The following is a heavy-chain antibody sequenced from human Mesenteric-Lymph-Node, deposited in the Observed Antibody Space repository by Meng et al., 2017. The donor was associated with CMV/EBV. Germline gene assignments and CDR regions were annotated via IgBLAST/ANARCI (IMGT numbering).Heavy chain of an antibody. J-gene: IGHJ4*02. CDR1: GGTFSSQM. CDR2: IIPILGTA. D-gene: IGHD2-15*01. CDR3: ARDLSGGSLVYYFDY. Sequence: SVKVSCKASGGTFSSQMISWVRQAPGQGLEWMGGIIPILGTANYAQKFQGRVTITADMSTNTAYMELSSLRSEDTAVYYCARDLSGGSLVYYFDYWGQGTLVTVSS. V-gene: IGHV1-69*08.